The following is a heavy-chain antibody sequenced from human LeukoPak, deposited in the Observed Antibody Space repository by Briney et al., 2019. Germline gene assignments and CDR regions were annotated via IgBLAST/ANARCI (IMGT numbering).Heavy chain of an antibody. CDR1: GYSISSGYY. Sequence: SEPLSLTCTVSGYSISSGYYWAWIRQPPGKGLEWIGSIYYSGRTYYSPSLKSRVTISVDTSKNQFSLKLSSVTATDTAIYYCARRVVGATMDAFDIWGQGTMVTVSS. D-gene: IGHD1-26*01. CDR2: IYYSGRT. V-gene: IGHV4-38-2*02. J-gene: IGHJ3*02. CDR3: ARRVVGATMDAFDI.